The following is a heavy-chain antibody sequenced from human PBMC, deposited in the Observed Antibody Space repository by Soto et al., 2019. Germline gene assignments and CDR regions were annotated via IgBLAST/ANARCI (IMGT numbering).Heavy chain of an antibody. CDR1: GFTFSSYS. V-gene: IGHV3-21*01. CDR3: AREGGGSFEGESWFDP. Sequence: GGSLRLSCAASGFTFSSYSMNWVRQAPGKGLEWVSSISSSSSYIYYADSVKGRFTISRDNAKNSLYLQMNSLRAEDTAVYYCAREGGGSFEGESWFDPWGQGTLVTVSS. D-gene: IGHD2-15*01. J-gene: IGHJ5*02. CDR2: ISSSSSYI.